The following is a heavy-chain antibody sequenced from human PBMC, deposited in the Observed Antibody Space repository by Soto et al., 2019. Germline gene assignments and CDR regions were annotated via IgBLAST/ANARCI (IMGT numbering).Heavy chain of an antibody. CDR1: GFTFSNYG. CDR3: ARGNGYSSGCHDY. V-gene: IGHV3-33*01. Sequence: QVQLVESGGGVVQPGRSLRLSCAASGFTFSNYGMHWVRQAPGKGLEWVAVMWYDGSNKYYAESVKGRFTISRDNSKNTLSLQMDSLRAEDTAAYYCARGNGYSSGCHDYWGQGTPVTVSP. D-gene: IGHD6-19*01. CDR2: MWYDGSNK. J-gene: IGHJ4*02.